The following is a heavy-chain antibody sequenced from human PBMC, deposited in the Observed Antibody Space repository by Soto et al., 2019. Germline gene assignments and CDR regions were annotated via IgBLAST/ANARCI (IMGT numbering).Heavy chain of an antibody. CDR2: ISYDGSNK. V-gene: IGHV3-30-3*01. CDR3: ARDARRYGMDV. CDR1: GFTFSSYA. J-gene: IGHJ6*02. Sequence: GGSLRLSCAASGFTFSSYAMHWVRQAPGKGLEWVAVISYDGSNKYYEDSVKGRFTISRDNSKNTLYLQMNNLRAEDTAVYYCARDARRYGMDVWGQGTTVTVSS.